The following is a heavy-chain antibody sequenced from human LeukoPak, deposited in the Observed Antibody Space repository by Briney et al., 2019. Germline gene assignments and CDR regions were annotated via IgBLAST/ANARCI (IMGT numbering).Heavy chain of an antibody. CDR3: AADHQFSGWESAYGMDV. Sequence: ASVKVSCKASGFSFTTSAMQWVRHTRGQRLEWIGWIVVGSGHTRYAQKFQERISITRDMSTSTAYMQLSSLRSEDTAVYYCAADHQFSGWESAYGMDVWGQGTTVTVSS. V-gene: IGHV1-58*02. CDR2: IVVGSGHT. CDR1: GFSFTTSA. D-gene: IGHD6-19*01. J-gene: IGHJ6*02.